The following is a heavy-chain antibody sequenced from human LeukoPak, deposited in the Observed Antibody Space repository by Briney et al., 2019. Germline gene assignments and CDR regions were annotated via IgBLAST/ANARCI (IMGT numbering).Heavy chain of an antibody. CDR2: IKQDGSEK. J-gene: IGHJ4*02. D-gene: IGHD3-10*01. V-gene: IGHV3-7*03. CDR3: ADGAALGPFDY. Sequence: GGSLRLSCAASGFTFSSYWMSWVRQAPGKGLEWVANIKQDGSEKYYVDSVKGRFTISRDNSNNTLYLQMNSLRAEDTAVYYFADGAALGPFDYWGQGTLVTVSS. CDR1: GFTFSSYW.